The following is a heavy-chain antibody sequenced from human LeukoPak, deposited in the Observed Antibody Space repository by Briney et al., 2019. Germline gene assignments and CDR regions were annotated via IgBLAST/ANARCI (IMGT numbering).Heavy chain of an antibody. V-gene: IGHV3-66*02. CDR1: GFTVSSNY. CDR3: ARSANWKVGYFDH. J-gene: IGHJ4*02. D-gene: IGHD1-20*01. CDR2: IYSGGST. Sequence: GGSLRLSCAASGFTVSSNYMSWVRQAPGKGLEWVSVIYSGGSTYYADSVKGRFTISRGNSKNTLYLQMNSLRAEDTAVYCCARSANWKVGYFDHWGQGTLVTVSS.